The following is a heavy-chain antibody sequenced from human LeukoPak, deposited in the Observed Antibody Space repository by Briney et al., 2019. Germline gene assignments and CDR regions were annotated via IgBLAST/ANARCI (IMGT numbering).Heavy chain of an antibody. V-gene: IGHV4-34*01. CDR1: GFTFDDYD. Sequence: GSLRLSCAASGFTFDDYDMSWVRQAPGKGLEWIGEINHSGSTNYNPSLKSRVTISVDTSKNQFSLKLSSVTAADTAVYYCARGHGGGVIGYWGQGTLVTVSS. CDR3: ARGHGGGVIGY. CDR2: INHSGST. J-gene: IGHJ4*02. D-gene: IGHD3-16*01.